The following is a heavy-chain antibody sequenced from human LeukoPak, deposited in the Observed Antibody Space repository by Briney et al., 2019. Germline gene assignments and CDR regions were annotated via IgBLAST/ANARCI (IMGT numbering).Heavy chain of an antibody. Sequence: GGSLRLSCAASGFTFSSYSMHWVRQAPGKGLEWVSYIRSSSSTIYYADSVKGRFTISRDDAKNSLYLQMNSLRDEDTAVYYCARATTYKLDYWGQGTLVTVSS. CDR1: GFTFSSYS. CDR2: IRSSSSTI. D-gene: IGHD4-11*01. J-gene: IGHJ4*02. V-gene: IGHV3-48*02. CDR3: ARATTYKLDY.